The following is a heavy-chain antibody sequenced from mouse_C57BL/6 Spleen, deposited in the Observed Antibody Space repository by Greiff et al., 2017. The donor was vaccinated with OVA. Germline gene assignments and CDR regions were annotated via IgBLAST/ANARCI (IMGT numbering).Heavy chain of an antibody. CDR2: IWSGGST. V-gene: IGHV2-2*01. D-gene: IGHD2-3*01. CDR3: ARNSYDGYPSYWYFDV. J-gene: IGHJ1*03. CDR1: GFSLTSYG. Sequence: VQLQESGPGLVQPSQSLSITCTVSGFSLTSYGVHWVRQSPGKGLEWLGVIWSGGSTDYNAAFISRLSISKDNSKSQVFFKMNSLQADDTAIYYCARNSYDGYPSYWYFDVWGTGTTVTVSS.